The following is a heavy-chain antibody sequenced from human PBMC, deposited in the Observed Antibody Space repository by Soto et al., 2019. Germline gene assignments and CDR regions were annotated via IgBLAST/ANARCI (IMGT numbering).Heavy chain of an antibody. CDR1: GGTFSSYA. J-gene: IGHJ4*02. D-gene: IGHD6-13*01. V-gene: IGHV1-69*06. CDR2: INPIFGTA. CDR3: ARGTAARELQLDY. Sequence: VKVSCKASGGTFSSYAISWVRQAPGQGLEWMGGINPIFGTANYAQKFQGRVTITGDTSASTAYMELSSLRSEDTAVYYCARGTAARELQLDYSGQGTLVTVSS.